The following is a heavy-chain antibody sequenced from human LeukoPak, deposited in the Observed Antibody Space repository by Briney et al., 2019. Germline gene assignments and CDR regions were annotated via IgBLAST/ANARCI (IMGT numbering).Heavy chain of an antibody. CDR1: GFTFSSYG. D-gene: IGHD5/OR15-5a*01. CDR2: IWYDGSNK. V-gene: IGHV3-33*01. J-gene: IGHJ4*02. Sequence: GGSLGLSCAASGFTFSSYGLHWVRQAPGKGLEWVAVIWYDGSNKYYADSVKGRFTISRDNSKNTLYLQMNSLRAEDTAVYYCARDIGSERGIFDYWGPGTLVTVSS. CDR3: ARDIGSERGIFDY.